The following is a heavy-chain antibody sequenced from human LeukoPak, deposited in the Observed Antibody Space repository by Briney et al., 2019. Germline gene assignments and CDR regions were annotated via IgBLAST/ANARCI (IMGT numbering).Heavy chain of an antibody. V-gene: IGHV3-48*02. CDR1: GFTFNSYS. CDR2: ISSRSTSI. CDR3: ARDQGVAAAGTSYFDY. D-gene: IGHD6-13*01. Sequence: PGGSLRLSCAASGFTFNSYSMNWVRQAPGKGLEWVSYISSRSTSIYYADSVKGRLTISRDNAKNSLYLQMNSLRDEDTAVYYCARDQGVAAAGTSYFDYWGQGTLVTVSS. J-gene: IGHJ4*02.